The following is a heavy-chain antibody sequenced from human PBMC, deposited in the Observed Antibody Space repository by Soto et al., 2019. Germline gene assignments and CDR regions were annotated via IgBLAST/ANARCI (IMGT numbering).Heavy chain of an antibody. CDR2: IYYSGST. Sequence: LSLTCTVSGSSISSGGYYWSWIRQHPGKGLEWIGYIYYSGSTYYNPSLKSRVTISVDTSKNQFSLKLSSVTAADTAVYYCARVLNDYGDPGYIDVWGKGTTVTVSS. CDR3: ARVLNDYGDPGYIDV. D-gene: IGHD4-17*01. CDR1: GSSISSGGYY. V-gene: IGHV4-31*03. J-gene: IGHJ6*03.